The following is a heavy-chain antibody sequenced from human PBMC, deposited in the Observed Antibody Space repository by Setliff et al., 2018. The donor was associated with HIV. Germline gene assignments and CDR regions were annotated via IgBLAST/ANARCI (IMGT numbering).Heavy chain of an antibody. CDR2: VFYTGFA. D-gene: IGHD5-12*01. CDR3: ARQVSIPGVAITPVDY. V-gene: IGHV4-59*08. J-gene: IGHJ4*02. Sequence: PSETLSLTCTVSGDSIRGYYWSWIRQPPGKGLEWMGYVFYTGFAAYNPSLKSRLTISVDTSQSQFSLRLTSVTAAITAIYSCARQVSIPGVAITPVDYWGQGALVTVSS. CDR1: GDSIRGYY.